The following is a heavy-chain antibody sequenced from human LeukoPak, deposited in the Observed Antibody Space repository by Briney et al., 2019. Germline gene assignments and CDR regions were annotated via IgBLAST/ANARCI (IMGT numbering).Heavy chain of an antibody. Sequence: GGSLRLSCSASGFTFSSFAMHWVRQAPGEGLEYVSVISSNGGSTYYGDSVKGRFTISRDNSKNTLYLQMSSPRAEDTAVYYCVKALAAVATRRAFDIWGQGTMVTVSS. CDR2: ISSNGGST. V-gene: IGHV3-64D*06. CDR1: GFTFSSFA. CDR3: VKALAAVATRRAFDI. J-gene: IGHJ3*02. D-gene: IGHD6-13*01.